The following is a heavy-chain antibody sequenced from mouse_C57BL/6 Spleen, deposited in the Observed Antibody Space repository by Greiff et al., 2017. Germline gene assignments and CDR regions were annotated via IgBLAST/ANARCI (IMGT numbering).Heavy chain of an antibody. D-gene: IGHD1-1*01. CDR1: GYTFTSYW. Sequence: VQLQQPGAELVRPGSSVKLSCKASGYTFTSYWMHWVKQRPLQGLEWIGNIDPSDSETHYNQKFKDKATLTVDKSSSTAYMQLSSLTSDDSAVYDCAYYGRSSSFADWGQGTLVTVSA. CDR2: IDPSDSET. CDR3: AYYGRSSSFAD. V-gene: IGHV1-52*01. J-gene: IGHJ3*01.